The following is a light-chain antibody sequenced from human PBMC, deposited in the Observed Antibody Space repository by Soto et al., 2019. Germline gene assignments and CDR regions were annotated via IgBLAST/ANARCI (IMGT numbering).Light chain of an antibody. CDR2: EVS. CDR3: SSYTSGSTLEV. V-gene: IGLV2-14*01. CDR1: SSDVGGYNY. Sequence: QSALTQPASVSGSPGQSITISCTGTSSDVGGYNYVSWYQQHPGKAPKLMIYEVSNRPSEVSNRFSGSKSGNTASLTISGLQAEDVGNYYCSSYTSGSTLEVFGGGTKVTVL. J-gene: IGLJ2*01.